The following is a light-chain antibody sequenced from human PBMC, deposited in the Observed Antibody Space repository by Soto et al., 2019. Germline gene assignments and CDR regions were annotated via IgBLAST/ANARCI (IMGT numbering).Light chain of an antibody. J-gene: IGLJ2*01. CDR2: SNN. CDR1: SSNIGSNN. V-gene: IGLV1-44*01. CDR3: AEWDDSLNGYVV. Sequence: QSVLTQPPSASGTPGQRVTISCSGSSSNIGSNNVNWYQQLPGTAPKLLIYSNNQRPSGGPDRFSGSKSGTSASLAISGLQAEDEDDYYCAEWDDSLNGYVVFGGGTKLTVL.